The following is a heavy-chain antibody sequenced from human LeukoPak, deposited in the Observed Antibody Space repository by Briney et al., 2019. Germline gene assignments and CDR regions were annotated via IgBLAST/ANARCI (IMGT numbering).Heavy chain of an antibody. CDR1: GFTFSSYG. V-gene: IGHV3-30*18. CDR2: ISYDGSNK. J-gene: IGHJ3*02. CDR3: AKIFGYLDI. D-gene: IGHD3-22*01. Sequence: GGSLRLSCAASGFTFSSYGMHWVRQAPGKGLEWVAVISYDGSNKYYADSVKGRFTISRDNSKNTLYLQMNSLRAEDTAVYYCAKIFGYLDIWGQGTMVTVSS.